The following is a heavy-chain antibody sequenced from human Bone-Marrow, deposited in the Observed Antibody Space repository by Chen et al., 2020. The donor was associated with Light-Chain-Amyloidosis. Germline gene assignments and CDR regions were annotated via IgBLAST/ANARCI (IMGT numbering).Heavy chain of an antibody. Sequence: VQLLESGGGVVQPGGSLRLSCAASGFVLPTYGFQWVRQAPGKGLEWVAFIRFDGSDKYYVDSVKGRFTISRDDSKNTVYLQMSRLRVEDTAMYYCAQLYSYGRPFNHWGQGTLVSVSS. D-gene: IGHD5-18*01. CDR1: GFVLPTYG. V-gene: IGHV3-30*02. CDR3: AQLYSYGRPFNH. CDR2: IRFDGSDK. J-gene: IGHJ4*02.